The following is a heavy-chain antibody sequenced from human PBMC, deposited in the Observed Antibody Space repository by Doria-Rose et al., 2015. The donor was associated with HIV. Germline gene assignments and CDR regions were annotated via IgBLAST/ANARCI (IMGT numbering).Heavy chain of an antibody. CDR1: GVSLSSPGMG. Sequence: SGPVLVKPTETLTLTCTVSGVSLSSPGMGVSWIRQPPGKALEWLANIFSDDERSYNTSLKSRLTISRGTSTSQVVLTMTDMDPVDTATYYCARIKSSRWYHKYYFDFWGQGTLVIVSA. CDR3: ARIKSSRWYHKYYFDF. J-gene: IGHJ4*02. D-gene: IGHD6-13*01. CDR2: IFSDDER. V-gene: IGHV2-26*01.